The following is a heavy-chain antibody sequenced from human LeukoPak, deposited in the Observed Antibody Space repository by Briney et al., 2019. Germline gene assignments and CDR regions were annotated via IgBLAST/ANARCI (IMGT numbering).Heavy chain of an antibody. Sequence: GGSLRLSCAASGFTFRTYCMSWVRQAPGKGLEWVANIMQDGNEKYYVDSVKGRFTISRDNAKNSLYLQLNSLRVEDTAVYYCASRIVGTPDYFDYWGQGTLVTVSS. CDR3: ASRIVGTPDYFDY. J-gene: IGHJ4*02. D-gene: IGHD1-26*01. CDR2: IMQDGNEK. CDR1: GFTFRTYC. V-gene: IGHV3-7*01.